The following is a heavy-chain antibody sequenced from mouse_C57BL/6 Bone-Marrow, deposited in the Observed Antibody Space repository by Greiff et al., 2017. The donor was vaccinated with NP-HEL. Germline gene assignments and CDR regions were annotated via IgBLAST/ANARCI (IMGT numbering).Heavy chain of an antibody. CDR3: ARSSYYYSGSAFAY. CDR1: GYTFTSYW. CDR2: IDPSDSET. V-gene: IGHV1-52*01. Sequence: VQLQQPGAELVRPGSSVKLSCKASGYTFTSYWMHWVKQRPRQGLEWIGNIDPSDSETHYNQKFKDKATLTADKASSTAYMQLSSLPSEDSAVYYCARSSYYYSGSAFAYWGKGTLVTVSA. D-gene: IGHD1-1*01. J-gene: IGHJ3*01.